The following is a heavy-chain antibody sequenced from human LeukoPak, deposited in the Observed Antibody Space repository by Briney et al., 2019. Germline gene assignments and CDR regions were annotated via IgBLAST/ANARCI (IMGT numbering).Heavy chain of an antibody. Sequence: SETLSLTCTVSGGSISSYYWSWIRQPAGKGLEWIGRIYTSGSTNYNPPLKSRVTMSVDTSKNQFSLKLSSVTAADTAVYYCARGIAAAFPGWFDPWGQGTLVTVSS. CDR1: GGSISSYY. V-gene: IGHV4-4*07. J-gene: IGHJ5*02. CDR3: ARGIAAAFPGWFDP. CDR2: IYTSGST. D-gene: IGHD6-13*01.